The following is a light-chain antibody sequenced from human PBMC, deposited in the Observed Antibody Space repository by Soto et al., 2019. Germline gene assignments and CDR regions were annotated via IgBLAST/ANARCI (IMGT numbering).Light chain of an antibody. J-gene: IGKJ3*01. V-gene: IGKV4-1*01. CDR1: QSVLYSSNNKNY. CDR3: QQYYSTPSV. CDR2: WAS. Sequence: DIVMTQSPDSLAVSLGERATINCKSSQSVLYSSNNKNYLAWYQQKPGQPPKLLIYWASTRESGVPDRFSGSGSGTDFTLTISSLQAEDVAVYYCQQYYSTPSVFGPGTKVDI.